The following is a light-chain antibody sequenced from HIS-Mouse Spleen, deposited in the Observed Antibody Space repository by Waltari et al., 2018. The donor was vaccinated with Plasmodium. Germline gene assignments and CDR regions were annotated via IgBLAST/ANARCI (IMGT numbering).Light chain of an antibody. CDR1: SSHIGGYTL. J-gene: IGLJ2*01. Sequence: QSALTQPASVSGSPGQSITISCTGTSSHIGGYTLVSWSQQHQGKAPKLMIYEGSKRPSGVSNRFSGSKSGNTASLTISGLQAEDEADYYCCSYAGSSTFHVVFGGGTKLTVL. CDR3: CSYAGSSTFHVV. V-gene: IGLV2-23*03. CDR2: EGS.